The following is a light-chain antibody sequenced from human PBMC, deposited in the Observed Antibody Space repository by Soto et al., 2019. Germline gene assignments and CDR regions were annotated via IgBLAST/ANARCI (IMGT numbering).Light chain of an antibody. J-gene: IGKJ1*01. Sequence: DIQMTQSPSTLSGSVGDRVTINCRASQTISSWLAWYQQKPGKPPKLLIYDASSLESGVPSRFSGSGSGTECTLTISRLQPDDFSTYYCQQYNSSSGTFGQGTKVDIK. CDR2: DAS. CDR3: QQYNSSSGT. V-gene: IGKV1-5*01. CDR1: QTISSW.